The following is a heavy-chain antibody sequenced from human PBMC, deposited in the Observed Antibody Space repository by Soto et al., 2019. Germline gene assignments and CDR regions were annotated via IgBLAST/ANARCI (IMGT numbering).Heavy chain of an antibody. CDR2: ISWNSGSI. CDR3: TKAGFWSGYYSLVDY. D-gene: IGHD3-3*01. J-gene: IGHJ4*02. V-gene: IGHV3-9*01. CDR1: GFTFDDYA. Sequence: EVQLVESGGGLVQPGRSLRLSCAASGFTFDDYAMHWVRQAPGKGLEWVSGISWNSGSIGYADSVKGRFTISRDNAKNSLYLQMNSRRADDTALYYCTKAGFWSGYYSLVDYWGQGTLVTVSS.